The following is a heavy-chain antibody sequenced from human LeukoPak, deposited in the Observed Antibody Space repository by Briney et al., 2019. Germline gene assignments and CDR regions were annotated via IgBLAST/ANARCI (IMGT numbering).Heavy chain of an antibody. J-gene: IGHJ5*02. D-gene: IGHD6-13*01. Sequence: SETLSLTCAVHGGSFSGYYWSWIRQPPGKGLEWIGEINHSGSTNYNPSLKSRVTISVDTSKNQFSLKLSSVTAADTAVYYCASSYSSSRYNWFDPWGQGTLVTVSS. V-gene: IGHV4-34*01. CDR2: INHSGST. CDR1: GGSFSGYY. CDR3: ASSYSSSRYNWFDP.